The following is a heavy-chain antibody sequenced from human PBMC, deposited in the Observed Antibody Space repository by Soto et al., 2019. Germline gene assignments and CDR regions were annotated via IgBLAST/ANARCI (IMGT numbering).Heavy chain of an antibody. J-gene: IGHJ4*02. Sequence: PGGSLRLSCAASGFIFSNYAMSWVRQAPGKGLEWVSFISGSGSSTYYADSVKGRFTISRGNSKNTLYLQMNSLRAEDAAVYYCVREARSYGLNLDHWGRGTMVTVS. CDR1: GFIFSNYA. CDR3: VREARSYGLNLDH. CDR2: ISGSGSST. D-gene: IGHD4-17*01. V-gene: IGHV3-23*01.